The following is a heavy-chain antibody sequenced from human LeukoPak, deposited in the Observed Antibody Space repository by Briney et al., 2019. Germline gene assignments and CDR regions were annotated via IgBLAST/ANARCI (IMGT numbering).Heavy chain of an antibody. J-gene: IGHJ4*02. D-gene: IGHD6-13*01. V-gene: IGHV3-9*01. Sequence: PGGSLRLSCAASGFTFDDYAMHWVRQAPGKGLEWVSGISWNSGSIGYADSVKGRFTISRDNAKNSLYLQMNSLRAEDTALYYCAKDLSTGIAAAGTAIDHWGQGTLVTVSS. CDR3: AKDLSTGIAAAGTAIDH. CDR2: ISWNSGSI. CDR1: GFTFDDYA.